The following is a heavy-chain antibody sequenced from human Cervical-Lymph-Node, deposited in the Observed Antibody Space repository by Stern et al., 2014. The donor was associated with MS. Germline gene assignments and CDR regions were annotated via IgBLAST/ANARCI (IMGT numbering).Heavy chain of an antibody. CDR3: ARGIWSFDL. CDR1: GYTFTTYW. CDR2: IYPGDSDT. J-gene: IGHJ5*02. V-gene: IGHV5-51*01. D-gene: IGHD2-15*01. Sequence: EDQLVESGAEVKKPGESLAISCECSGYTFTTYWIGWVRQVPGKGLEWMGSIYPGDSDTTYNPSIEGQVTISADKSSSTASLQWSSLKASDTAVYYCARGIWSFDLWGQGTLVTVSS.